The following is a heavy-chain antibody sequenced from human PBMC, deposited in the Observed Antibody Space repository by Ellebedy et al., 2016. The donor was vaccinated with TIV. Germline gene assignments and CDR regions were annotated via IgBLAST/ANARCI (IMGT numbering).Heavy chain of an antibody. D-gene: IGHD4-17*01. CDR3: ATDGSYGDYRSPTHAFEM. Sequence: GESLKISCGASGFSFRSYWMTWVRQAPGKGLEWVANINQGGSAKYYVDSVKGRFTVSRDNAQNSLFLQMNSLRAEDTAVYYCATDGSYGDYRSPTHAFEMWGQGTLVTVSS. J-gene: IGHJ3*02. CDR1: GFSFRSYW. CDR2: INQGGSAK. V-gene: IGHV3-7*01.